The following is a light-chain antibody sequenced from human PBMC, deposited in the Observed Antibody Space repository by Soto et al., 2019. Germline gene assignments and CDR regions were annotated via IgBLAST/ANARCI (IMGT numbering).Light chain of an antibody. J-gene: IGKJ1*01. V-gene: IGKV1-5*03. CDR2: KAS. CDR1: QTISSW. Sequence: DIQVTQSPSSLSASVGDRVTIPCRASQTISSWLAWYQQKPGKAPKLLIYKASTLKSGVPSRFSGSGSGTEFTLTISSLQPDDFATYYCQHYNSYSEAFGQGTKVDI. CDR3: QHYNSYSEA.